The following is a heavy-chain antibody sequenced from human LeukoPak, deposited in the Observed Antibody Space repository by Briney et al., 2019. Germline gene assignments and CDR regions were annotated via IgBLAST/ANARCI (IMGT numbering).Heavy chain of an antibody. D-gene: IGHD5-18*01. V-gene: IGHV1-69*04. CDR2: IIPILGIA. Sequence: SVKVSCKASGYTFTGYYMHWVRQAPGQGLEWMGRIIPILGIANYAQKFQGRVTITADKSTSTAYMELSSLRSEDTAVYYCARDLLDTAMVINYWGQGTLVTVSS. CDR3: ARDLLDTAMVINY. CDR1: GYTFTGYY. J-gene: IGHJ4*02.